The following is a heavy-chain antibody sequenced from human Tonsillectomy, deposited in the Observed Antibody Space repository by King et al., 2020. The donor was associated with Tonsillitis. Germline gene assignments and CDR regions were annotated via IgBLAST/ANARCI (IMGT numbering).Heavy chain of an antibody. CDR3: ARDVAAAGFLWD. D-gene: IGHD6-13*01. Sequence: VQLVESGGGLIQPGGSLRLSCAASGFIVRSNYMSWVRQAPGKGLEWVSGIYSGGNTYYANPVKGRFTISWDNSKNTPYLQMNSLRAEDTAVYYCARDVAAAGFLWDWGQGTLVTVSS. V-gene: IGHV3-53*01. CDR2: IYSGGNT. CDR1: GFIVRSNY. J-gene: IGHJ4*02.